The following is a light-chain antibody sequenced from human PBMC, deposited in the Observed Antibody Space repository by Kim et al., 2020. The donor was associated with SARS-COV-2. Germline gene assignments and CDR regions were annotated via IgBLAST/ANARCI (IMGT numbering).Light chain of an antibody. CDR2: DAS. CDR1: QSVATY. V-gene: IGKV3-11*01. CDR3: QQRGN. Sequence: ATLSLPPGQRATRSCRASQSVATYLAWYQQRPGQAPRLLIYDASKRATGIPARFRGSGSGTDFTLTIATLEPEDSAVYYCQQRGNFGQGTRLEIK. J-gene: IGKJ5*01.